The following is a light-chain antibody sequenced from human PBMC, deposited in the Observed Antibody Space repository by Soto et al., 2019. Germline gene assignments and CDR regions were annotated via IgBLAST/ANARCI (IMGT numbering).Light chain of an antibody. Sequence: QSVLTQPASVSGSPGQSITISCTGTSSDVGGYNYVSWYQQHPGKAPKLLIYGVNNRPSGVSNRFSGSKSGNTASLTISGLQAEDEADYYCSSYTRSSTVIFGEGTKVTVL. J-gene: IGLJ2*01. CDR1: SSDVGGYNY. V-gene: IGLV2-14*01. CDR3: SSYTRSSTVI. CDR2: GVN.